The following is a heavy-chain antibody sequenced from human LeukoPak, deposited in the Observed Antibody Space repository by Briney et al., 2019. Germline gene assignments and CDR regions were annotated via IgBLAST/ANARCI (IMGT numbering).Heavy chain of an antibody. CDR2: ISGSGGST. CDR1: GFTFSSYA. Sequence: PGGSLRLSCAASGFTFSSYAMSWVRQAPGKGLEWVSAISGSGGSTYYADSVKGRFTISRDNSKNTLYLQMNSLRAEDTAVYYCARVCDIVVVTGAFDIWGQGTMVTVSS. D-gene: IGHD2-21*02. CDR3: ARVCDIVVVTGAFDI. V-gene: IGHV3-23*01. J-gene: IGHJ3*02.